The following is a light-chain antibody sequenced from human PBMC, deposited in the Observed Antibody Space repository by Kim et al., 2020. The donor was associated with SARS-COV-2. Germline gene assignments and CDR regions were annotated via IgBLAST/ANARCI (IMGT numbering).Light chain of an antibody. CDR3: CSYAGSYTYVI. CDR2: DVI. CDR1: SSDVGGYNY. J-gene: IGLJ2*01. V-gene: IGLV2-11*01. Sequence: SALTQPRSVSGSPGQSVTISCTGTSSDVGGYNYVSWYQQHPGKAPKHMIYDVIKRPSGVPDRFSGSKSGNTASLTISGLQAEDEADYYCCSYAGSYTYVIFGGGTQLTVL.